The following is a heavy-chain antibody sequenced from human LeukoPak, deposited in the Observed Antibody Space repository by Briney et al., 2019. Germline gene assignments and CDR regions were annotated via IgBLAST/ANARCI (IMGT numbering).Heavy chain of an antibody. J-gene: IGHJ4*02. D-gene: IGHD5-12*01. CDR1: GGTFSSYG. CDR3: AKYIALQYSGYDSWFDY. CDR2: ISGSGGST. Sequence: SCKASGGTFSSYGMSWVRQAPGKGLEWVSAISGSGGSTYYADPVKGRFTISRDNSKNTLYLQMNSLRAEDTAVYYCAKYIALQYSGYDSWFDYWGQGTLVTVSS. V-gene: IGHV3-23*01.